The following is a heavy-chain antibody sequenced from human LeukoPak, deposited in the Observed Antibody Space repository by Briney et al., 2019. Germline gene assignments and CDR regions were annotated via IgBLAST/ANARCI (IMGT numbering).Heavy chain of an antibody. CDR1: GGSFSGYY. CDR3: ARHWTPRSSGGWEPNYFDY. V-gene: IGHV4-34*01. D-gene: IGHD1-26*01. Sequence: SETLSLTCAVYGGSFSGYYWSWIRQPPGKGLEWIGEINHSGSTNYNPSLKSRVTISVDTSKNQFSLKLSSVTAADTAVYYCARHWTPRSSGGWEPNYFDYWGQGTLVTVSS. J-gene: IGHJ4*02. CDR2: INHSGST.